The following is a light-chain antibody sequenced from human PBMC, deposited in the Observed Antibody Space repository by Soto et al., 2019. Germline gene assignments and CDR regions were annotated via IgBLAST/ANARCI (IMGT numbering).Light chain of an antibody. CDR2: EVS. CDR3: SSHTSSRTYV. CDR1: SSDVGGYKY. V-gene: IGLV2-14*01. Sequence: QSALTQPASVSGSPGQSITISCTGTSSDVGGYKYVSWYQLHPGRAPKLMIYEVSNRPSGVSNRFSGSKSGNTASLTISGLQAWDEADYYCSSHTSSRTYVFGTGTKLTVL. J-gene: IGLJ1*01.